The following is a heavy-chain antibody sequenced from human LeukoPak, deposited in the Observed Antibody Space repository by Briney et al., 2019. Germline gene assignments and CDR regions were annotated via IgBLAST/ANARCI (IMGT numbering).Heavy chain of an antibody. CDR3: AREVWGFDP. Sequence: ASVKVSCKASGYTFTDYVMHWVRQAPGQRLEWMGWINAGNGNTKYSQKFQGRVTITWDTSASTVYMELSSLRSEDTAVYYCAREVWGFDPWGQGTLVTVSS. CDR1: GYTFTDYV. CDR2: INAGNGNT. J-gene: IGHJ5*02. D-gene: IGHD7-27*01. V-gene: IGHV1-3*01.